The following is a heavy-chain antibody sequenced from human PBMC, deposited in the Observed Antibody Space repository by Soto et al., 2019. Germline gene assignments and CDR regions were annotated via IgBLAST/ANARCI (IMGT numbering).Heavy chain of an antibody. D-gene: IGHD1-1*01. J-gene: IGHJ4*02. Sequence: QVQLVESGGGVVQPGRSLRLSCAASGFTFSSYGMRWVRQAPGKGLEWVTVISYDGRVAYYADSVKGRFTISRDNSKNTLYLQMNSLRTEDTAMYYCAKEGPITNWYVDYWGQGTLVTVSS. CDR1: GFTFSSYG. CDR2: ISYDGRVA. V-gene: IGHV3-30*18. CDR3: AKEGPITNWYVDY.